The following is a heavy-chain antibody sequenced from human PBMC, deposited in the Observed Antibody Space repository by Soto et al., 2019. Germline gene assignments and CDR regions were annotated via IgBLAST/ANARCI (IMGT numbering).Heavy chain of an antibody. V-gene: IGHV4-34*01. CDR3: ARGQRYCSSTSCYQGSYYYYYMDV. Sequence: PSETLSLTCAVYGGSFSGYYWSWIRQPPGKGLEWIGEINHSGSTNYNPSLKSRVTISVDTSKNQFSLKLSSVTAADTAVYYCARGQRYCSSTSCYQGSYYYYYMDVWGKGTTVTVSS. CDR1: GGSFSGYY. CDR2: INHSGST. J-gene: IGHJ6*03. D-gene: IGHD2-2*01.